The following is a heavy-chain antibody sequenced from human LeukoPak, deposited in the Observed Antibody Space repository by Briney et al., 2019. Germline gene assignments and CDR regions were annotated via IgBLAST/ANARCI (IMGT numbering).Heavy chain of an antibody. Sequence: GGSLRLSCAVSGFTFSAYYMTWIRQAPGKGLEGVSYISSSGYTTYYADSVKGRFTISRDNAKNSLYLQMNSLRAEDTAVYYCARVGPAAAGRGYWYFDLWGRGTLVTVSS. D-gene: IGHD6-13*01. CDR2: ISSSGYTT. CDR3: ARVGPAAAGRGYWYFDL. CDR1: GFTFSAYY. V-gene: IGHV3-11*01. J-gene: IGHJ2*01.